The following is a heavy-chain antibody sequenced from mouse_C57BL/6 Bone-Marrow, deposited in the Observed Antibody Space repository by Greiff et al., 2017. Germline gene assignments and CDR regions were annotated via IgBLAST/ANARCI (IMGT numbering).Heavy chain of an antibody. CDR3: ARAIEYDYAMDY. J-gene: IGHJ4*01. CDR1: GYTFTDYY. D-gene: IGHD5-1*01. CDR2: INTNNGGT. V-gene: IGHV1-26*01. Sequence: EVQLQQSGPELVKPGASVKISCNASGYTFTDYYMNWVKQSHGKSLEWIGDINTNNGGTSYNQKFKGKATLTVDKSSSTAYMELRSLTSEDYAVTYYARAIEYDYAMDYWGQGTSVTVSS.